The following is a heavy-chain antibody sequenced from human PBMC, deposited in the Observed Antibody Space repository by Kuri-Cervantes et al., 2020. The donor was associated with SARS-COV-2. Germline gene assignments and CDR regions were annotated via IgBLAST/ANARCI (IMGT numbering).Heavy chain of an antibody. CDR3: AREALGWELLVSAFDI. CDR1: GFTFSSYG. Sequence: LSLTCAASGFTFSSYGMHWVRQAPGKGLEWVAVISYDGSNKYYADSVKGRFTISRDNSKNTLYLQMNSLRAEDTAVYYCAREALGWELLVSAFDIWGQGTMVTVSS. J-gene: IGHJ3*02. D-gene: IGHD1-26*01. V-gene: IGHV3-30*03. CDR2: ISYDGSNK.